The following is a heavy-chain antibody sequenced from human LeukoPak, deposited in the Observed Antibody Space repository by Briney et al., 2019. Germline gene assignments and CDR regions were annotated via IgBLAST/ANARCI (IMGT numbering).Heavy chain of an antibody. D-gene: IGHD5-18*01. V-gene: IGHV4-59*08. J-gene: IGHJ5*02. CDR3: ARGYSSNWFDP. CDR1: DGSIRSHY. Sequence: SETLSLTCIVSDGSIRSHYWSWIRQPPEKGLEWIGYIYYSGSTKYNPSLKSRVIISVDTSKNQFSLKLSSVTAADTAVYYCARGYSSNWFDPWGQGTLVTVSS. CDR2: IYYSGST.